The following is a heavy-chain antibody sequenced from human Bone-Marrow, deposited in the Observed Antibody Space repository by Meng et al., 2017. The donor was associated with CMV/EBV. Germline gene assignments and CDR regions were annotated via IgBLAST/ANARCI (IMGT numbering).Heavy chain of an antibody. Sequence: ETLSLTCAASGFTFSNAWMSWVRQAPGKGLEWVGRIKSKIDGGTTDYAAPVKGRFTISRDDSKNTLYLQMNGLKTEDTAVYYCTTGDDFWSGYYLFYFDYWGQGTLVTVSS. CDR2: IKSKIDGGTT. D-gene: IGHD3-3*01. J-gene: IGHJ4*02. CDR1: GFTFSNAW. CDR3: TTGDDFWSGYYLFYFDY. V-gene: IGHV3-15*01.